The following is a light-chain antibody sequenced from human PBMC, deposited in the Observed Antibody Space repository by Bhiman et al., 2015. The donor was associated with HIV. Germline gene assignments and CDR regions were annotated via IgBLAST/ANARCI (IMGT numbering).Light chain of an antibody. CDR2: QDN. Sequence: SYELTQPPSVSVSPGQTASITCSGDKLGHKYACWYQQKPGQSPVLVIYQDNKRPSGIPERFSGSNSGNTATLTISGTQAMDEADYYCQAWDRTTSCVFGTGTKVTVL. CDR1: KLGHKY. J-gene: IGLJ1*01. V-gene: IGLV3-1*01. CDR3: QAWDRTTSCV.